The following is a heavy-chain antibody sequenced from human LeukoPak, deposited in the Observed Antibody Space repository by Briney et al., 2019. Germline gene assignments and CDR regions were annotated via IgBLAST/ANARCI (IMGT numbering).Heavy chain of an antibody. J-gene: IGHJ4*02. CDR2: ISSSSSYI. V-gene: IGHV3-21*01. D-gene: IGHD3-10*01. CDR1: GFSFITYN. Sequence: PGGSLRLSCAASGFSFITYNMNWVRQAPGKGLEWVSSISSSSSYIYYADSVKGRFTISRDNAKNSLYLQMNSLRAEDTAVYYCARGGSIYYGSGTLDYWGQGTLVTVSS. CDR3: ARGGSIYYGSGTLDY.